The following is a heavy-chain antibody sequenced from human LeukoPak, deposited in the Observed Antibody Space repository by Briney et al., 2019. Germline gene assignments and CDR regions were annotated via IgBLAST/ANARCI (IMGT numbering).Heavy chain of an antibody. CDR2: IIPIFGTA. CDR3: ARGDGDPSSELGH. J-gene: IGHJ4*02. CDR1: VGTFSSYA. D-gene: IGHD1-26*01. V-gene: IGHV1-69*05. Sequence: SVKVSCKASVGTFSSYAISRVREAPGQGLEPMGGIIPIFGTANYAQKFQGRVTITTDESTSTAYMEMSSLRSEDAAVYYCARGDGDPSSELGHWGQGTLVTVSS.